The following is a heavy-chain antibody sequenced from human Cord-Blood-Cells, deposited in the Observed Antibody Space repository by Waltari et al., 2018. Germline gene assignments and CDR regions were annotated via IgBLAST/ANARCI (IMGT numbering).Heavy chain of an antibody. J-gene: IGHJ4*02. CDR1: GYTFTSYA. D-gene: IGHD3-3*01. CDR2: INTNTGNP. CDR3: ATLYYDFWSGYQNFDY. Sequence: QVQLVQSGSELKKPGASVKVSCKASGYTFTSYAMNWVRQAHGQGLEWMGWINTNTGNPTYAKGFTGRFVFSLDTSVSTAYLQISSLKAEDTAVYYCATLYYDFWSGYQNFDYWGQGTLVTVSS. V-gene: IGHV7-4-1*02.